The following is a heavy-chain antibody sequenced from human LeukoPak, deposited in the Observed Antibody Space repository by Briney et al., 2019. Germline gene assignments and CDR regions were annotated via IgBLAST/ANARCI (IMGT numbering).Heavy chain of an antibody. CDR3: ARGWDSSGYYGEYYFDY. Sequence: GESLRLSCVVSGFTFSSYGMHWVRQAPGKGLEWVAVIWYDGSNKYYADSVKGRFTISRDNSKNTLYLQMNSLRAEDTAVFYCARGWDSSGYYGEYYFDYWGQGTLVTVSS. CDR1: GFTFSSYG. J-gene: IGHJ4*02. CDR2: IWYDGSNK. D-gene: IGHD6-19*01. V-gene: IGHV3-33*01.